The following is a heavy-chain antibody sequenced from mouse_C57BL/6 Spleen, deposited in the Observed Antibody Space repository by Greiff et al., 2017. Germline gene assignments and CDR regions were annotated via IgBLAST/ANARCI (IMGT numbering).Heavy chain of an antibody. D-gene: IGHD3-3*01. CDR3: ARRGAGSYAMDY. J-gene: IGHJ4*01. V-gene: IGHV1-81*01. Sequence: VQLQQSGAELARPGASVKLSCKASGYTFTSYGISWVKQRTGQGLEWIGEIYPRRGNTYYNEKFKGKAPLTADNSSSTAYMELRSRTSDDSAFYVWARRGAGSYAMDYWGQGTSVTVSS. CDR2: IYPRRGNT. CDR1: GYTFTSYG.